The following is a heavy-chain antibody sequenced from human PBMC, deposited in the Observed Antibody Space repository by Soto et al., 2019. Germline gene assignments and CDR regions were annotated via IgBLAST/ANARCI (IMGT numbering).Heavy chain of an antibody. CDR2: IYYSGST. Sequence: QVQLQESGPGLVKPSETLSLTCTVSGGSISSYYWSWIRQPPGKGLEWIGYIYYSGSTNYNPSLKSRVXXSXDXFKNQFSLKLSSVTAADTAVYYCARVVAVAGTWFDPWGQGTLVTVSS. CDR3: ARVVAVAGTWFDP. CDR1: GGSISSYY. J-gene: IGHJ5*02. V-gene: IGHV4-59*01. D-gene: IGHD6-19*01.